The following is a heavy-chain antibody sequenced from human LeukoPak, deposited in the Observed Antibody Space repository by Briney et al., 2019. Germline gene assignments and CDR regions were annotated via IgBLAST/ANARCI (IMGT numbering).Heavy chain of an antibody. V-gene: IGHV3-23*01. J-gene: IGHJ4*02. CDR3: AKDRVPDNRWNFDY. CDR2: FLGSGSAS. D-gene: IGHD1-1*01. Sequence: PGGSLRLSCAASGFSISGYTMSWVRRAPGKGLEWVSSFLGSGSASYYADSVKGRFTTSRDTSKKPLYLQMNNLRAEDTAIYYCAKDRVPDNRWNFDYWGQGTQVSVSS. CDR1: GFSISGYT.